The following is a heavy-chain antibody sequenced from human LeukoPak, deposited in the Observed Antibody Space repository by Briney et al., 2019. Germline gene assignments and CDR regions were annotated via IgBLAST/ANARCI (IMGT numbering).Heavy chain of an antibody. Sequence: GGSLRLSCAASGFTFRSYSMSWVRQAPGKGLEWVSFISSSSSYIYYADSVKGRFTISRDNAKNTLYLQMNSLRVEDTAMYYCTRVLAGDEYSSSGYWGQGTLVTVSS. CDR1: GFTFRSYS. D-gene: IGHD6-13*01. CDR2: ISSSSSYI. V-gene: IGHV3-21*01. J-gene: IGHJ4*02. CDR3: TRVLAGDEYSSSGY.